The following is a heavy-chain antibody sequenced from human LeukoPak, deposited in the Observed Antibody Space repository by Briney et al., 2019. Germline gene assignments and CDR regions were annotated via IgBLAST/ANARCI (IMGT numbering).Heavy chain of an antibody. CDR2: IYYSGST. J-gene: IGHJ3*02. Sequence: SETLSLTCTVSGGSISSYYWSWIRQPPGKGLEWIGSIYYSGSTYYNPSLKSRVTISVDTSKNQFSLKLSSVTAADTAVYYCARHGAGYSYVFDAFDIWGQGTMVTVSS. CDR3: ARHGAGYSYVFDAFDI. V-gene: IGHV4-39*01. D-gene: IGHD5-18*01. CDR1: GGSISSYY.